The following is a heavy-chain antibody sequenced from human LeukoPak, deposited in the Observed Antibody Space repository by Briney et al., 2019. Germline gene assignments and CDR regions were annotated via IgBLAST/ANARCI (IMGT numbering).Heavy chain of an antibody. D-gene: IGHD6-13*01. CDR1: GFTFSNYG. CDR2: VSGSGANT. J-gene: IGHJ4*02. V-gene: IGHV3-23*01. CDR3: ARDRSSSWYADQYYFVY. Sequence: GGTLRLSCAASGFTFSNYGMGWVRQTPGKGLEWLSSVSGSGANTYYADSVKGRFTISRDNSRDRIYLQMNSLRAEDTAVYYCARDRSSSWYADQYYFVYWGQGTLVTVSS.